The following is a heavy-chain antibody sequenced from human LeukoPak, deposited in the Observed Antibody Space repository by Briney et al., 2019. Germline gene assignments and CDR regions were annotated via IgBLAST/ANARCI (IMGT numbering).Heavy chain of an antibody. CDR3: ARNRYYYDSSGNNWFDP. Sequence: SVKVSCKASGGTFSSYAISWVRQAPGQGLEWMGGIIPIFGTANYAQKFQGRVTITADESTSTAYMELSSLRSEDTAVYYCARNRYYYDSSGNNWFDPWGQGTLVTVSS. V-gene: IGHV1-69*13. CDR2: IIPIFGTA. CDR1: GGTFSSYA. J-gene: IGHJ5*02. D-gene: IGHD3-22*01.